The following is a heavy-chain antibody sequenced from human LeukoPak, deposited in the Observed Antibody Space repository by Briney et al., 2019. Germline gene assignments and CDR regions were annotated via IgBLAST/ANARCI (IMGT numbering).Heavy chain of an antibody. CDR1: GFALSSYE. J-gene: IGHJ4*01. D-gene: IGHD4-11*01. CDR3: ARGSTTSFYFDY. V-gene: IGHV3-48*03. Sequence: GGSLRLSCAASGFALSSYEMNWVRQAPGKGLEWVSYITNSGGTIYYADSLKGRFTISRDNAKNSLYLQMNSMRAEDTAVYYCARGSTTSFYFDYWGHGTLVTVSS. CDR2: ITNSGGTI.